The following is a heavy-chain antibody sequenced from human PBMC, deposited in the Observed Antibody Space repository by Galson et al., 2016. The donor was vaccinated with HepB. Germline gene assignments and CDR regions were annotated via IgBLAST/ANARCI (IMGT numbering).Heavy chain of an antibody. CDR2: MNSDGTTT. V-gene: IGHV3-74*01. J-gene: IGHJ4*02. D-gene: IGHD3-22*01. CDR3: ARGVADNYFHTSGHYCDS. CDR1: GFTFSSYW. Sequence: SLRLSCAASGFTFSSYWMHWVRQAPGKGRVWVSRMNSDGTTTNYADSVKGRFTISRDNAKNTLSLQMRSLGGEDTAVYSSARGVADNYFHTSGHYCDSWGQGALVIVSS.